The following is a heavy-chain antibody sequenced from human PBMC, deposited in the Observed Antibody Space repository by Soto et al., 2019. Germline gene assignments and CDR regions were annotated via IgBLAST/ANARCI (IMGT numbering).Heavy chain of an antibody. CDR3: ARDVGRFLEWLSTDY. V-gene: IGHV3-30-3*01. J-gene: IGHJ4*02. CDR2: ISYDGSNK. CDR1: GFTFSSYA. Sequence: GGSLRLSCAASGFTFSSYAMHWVRQAPGKGLEWVAVISYDGSNKYYADSVKGRFTISRDNSKNTLYLQMNSLRAEDTAVYYCARDVGRFLEWLSTDYWGQGTLVTVSS. D-gene: IGHD3-3*01.